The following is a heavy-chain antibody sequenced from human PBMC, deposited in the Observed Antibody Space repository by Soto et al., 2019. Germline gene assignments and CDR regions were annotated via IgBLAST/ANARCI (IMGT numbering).Heavy chain of an antibody. Sequence: GGSLRLSCAASGFTFSSYAMSWVRQAPGKGLEWVSAISGSGGSTYYADSVKGRFTISRDNSKNTLYLQMNSLRAEDTAVYYCAKGAISSTLYYYYYYMDVWGKGTTVTVSS. J-gene: IGHJ6*03. CDR3: AKGAISSTLYYYYYYMDV. CDR1: GFTFSSYA. D-gene: IGHD3-3*02. V-gene: IGHV3-23*01. CDR2: ISGSGGST.